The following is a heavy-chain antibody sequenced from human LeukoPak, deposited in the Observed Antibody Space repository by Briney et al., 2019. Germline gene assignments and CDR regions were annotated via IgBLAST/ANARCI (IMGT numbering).Heavy chain of an antibody. CDR3: ARNGVVPATYYYMDV. V-gene: IGHV3-20*04. CDR1: GFTFDDYG. Sequence: RGSLRLSCAASGFTFDDYGMSWVRQAPGKGLEWVSGINWNGGSTGYADSVKGRFTISRDNAKNSLYLQMNSLRAEDTALYYCARNGVVPATYYYMDVWGKGTTVTVSS. J-gene: IGHJ6*03. CDR2: INWNGGST. D-gene: IGHD2-2*01.